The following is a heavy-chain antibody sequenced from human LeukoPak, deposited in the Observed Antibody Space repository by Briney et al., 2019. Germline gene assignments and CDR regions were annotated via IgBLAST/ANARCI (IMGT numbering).Heavy chain of an antibody. CDR3: ARDKGRGYSYGWDY. D-gene: IGHD5-18*01. Sequence: GGSLRLSCAASGFNFSTYSMNWVRQAPGKGLEWVSYISVRGGDIYYADSVKGRFTVSRDNAKNSLYLQMHTLRDEDTAVYYCARDKGRGYSYGWDYWGQGTLVTVSS. V-gene: IGHV3-48*02. J-gene: IGHJ4*02. CDR1: GFNFSTYS. CDR2: ISVRGGDI.